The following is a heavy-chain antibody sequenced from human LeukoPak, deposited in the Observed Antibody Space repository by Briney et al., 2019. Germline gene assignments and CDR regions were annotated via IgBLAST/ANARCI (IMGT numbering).Heavy chain of an antibody. CDR3: AREYDEDIGFDY. D-gene: IGHD3-16*01. Sequence: GASVKVSCKASGYTFTSHGIGWVRQAPGQGLEWMGIINPSGGSTSYAQKFQGRVTMTRDTSTSTVYMELSSLRSEDTAVYYCAREYDEDIGFDYWGRGTLVTVSS. CDR2: INPSGGST. CDR1: GYTFTSHG. J-gene: IGHJ4*02. V-gene: IGHV1-46*01.